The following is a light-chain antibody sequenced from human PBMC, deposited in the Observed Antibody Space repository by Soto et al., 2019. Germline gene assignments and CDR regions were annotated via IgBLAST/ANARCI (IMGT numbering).Light chain of an antibody. Sequence: QSALTQPASVSGSHGQSITISCAGTSSDVGSYNYVSWYQQHPGKAPKLMIYEVSNRPSGVSSRFSGSKSGNTASLTISGLQAEDEADYYCSSYTSSSTLFGTGTKVTLL. V-gene: IGLV2-14*01. CDR1: SSDVGSYNY. J-gene: IGLJ1*01. CDR2: EVS. CDR3: SSYTSSSTL.